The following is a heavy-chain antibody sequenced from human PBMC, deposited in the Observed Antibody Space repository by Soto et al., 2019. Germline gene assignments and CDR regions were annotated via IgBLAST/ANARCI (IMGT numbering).Heavy chain of an antibody. CDR3: ATLAVAGSPKDY. CDR2: ISAYNGET. D-gene: IGHD6-19*01. Sequence: GASVKVSCKASGYAFTSYGISWVRQAPGQGLEWMGWISAYNGETIYAQKFQGRVTMTEDTSTDTAYMELSSLRSEDTAVYYCATLAVAGSPKDYWGQGTLVTVSS. CDR1: GYAFTSYG. J-gene: IGHJ4*02. V-gene: IGHV1-18*01.